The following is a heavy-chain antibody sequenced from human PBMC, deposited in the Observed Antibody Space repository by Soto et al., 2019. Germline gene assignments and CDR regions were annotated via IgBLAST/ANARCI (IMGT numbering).Heavy chain of an antibody. Sequence: SGPTLVNPTQTPTLTCTFSGFSLSTVGVHVGWVRQPPGQALEWLALIYWDDDKRYSPSLKSRLTVTKDTSKNQVVLTMTNMDPVGTATYFCAHTGPYCTNGVCYTERHFRHWGQGTLVTVSS. J-gene: IGHJ1*01. V-gene: IGHV2-5*02. D-gene: IGHD2-8*01. CDR2: IYWDDDK. CDR1: GFSLSTVGVH. CDR3: AHTGPYCTNGVCYTERHFRH.